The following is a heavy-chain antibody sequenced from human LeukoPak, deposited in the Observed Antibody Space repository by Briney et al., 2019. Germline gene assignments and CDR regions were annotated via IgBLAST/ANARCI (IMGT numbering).Heavy chain of an antibody. Sequence: PGGSLRLSCAASGFTFSNAWMSWVRQAPGKGLEWVGRIKSKTAGGTTDYAAPVKGRFTISRDDSKNTLYLQMNSLKTEDTAVYYCTTWGILITFGGVITNPWGQGTLVTVSS. CDR1: GFTFSNAW. V-gene: IGHV3-15*01. D-gene: IGHD3-16*02. J-gene: IGHJ5*02. CDR2: IKSKTAGGTT. CDR3: TTWGILITFGGVITNP.